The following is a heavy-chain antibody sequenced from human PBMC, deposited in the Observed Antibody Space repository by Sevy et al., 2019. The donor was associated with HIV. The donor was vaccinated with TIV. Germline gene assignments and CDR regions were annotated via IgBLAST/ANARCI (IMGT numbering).Heavy chain of an antibody. CDR2: INPNSGGT. V-gene: IGHV1-2*02. CDR1: GYTFTGYY. CDR3: ARVRAYTYYYGSGSYFDY. Sequence: ASVKASCKASGYTFTGYYMHWVRQAPGQGLEWMGWINPNSGGTNYAQKFQGRVTMTRDTSISTAYMELSRLRSDDTAVYYCARVRAYTYYYGSGSYFDYWGQGTLVTVSS. J-gene: IGHJ4*02. D-gene: IGHD3-10*01.